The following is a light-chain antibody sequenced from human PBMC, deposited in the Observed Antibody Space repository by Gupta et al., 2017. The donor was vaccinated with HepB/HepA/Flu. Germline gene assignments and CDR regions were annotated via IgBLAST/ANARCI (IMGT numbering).Light chain of an antibody. CDR1: SSDVGGYNY. J-gene: IGLJ1*01. CDR3: SSYAGTNIWV. V-gene: IGLV2-8*01. Sequence: QSALTQPPSASGSPGQSVTISCTGTSSDVGGYNYVSWYQRHPGKAPKVIIYDISKRPSGVPDRFSGSRSGNTASLTVSGLQADDEAEYFCSSYAGTNIWVFGTGTTVTVL. CDR2: DIS.